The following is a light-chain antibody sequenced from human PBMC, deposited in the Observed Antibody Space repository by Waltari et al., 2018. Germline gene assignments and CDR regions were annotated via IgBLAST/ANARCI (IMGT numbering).Light chain of an antibody. CDR1: NANIGSNP. Sequence: QSVVTQPPSASGTPGQRVTISCSSSNANIGSNPENGYQQLPGTAPKVLIYSNNQRPSGVPDRFSGSKSGTSASLAISGLQSEDEADYYCAAWDYSLNGVLFGGGTKLTVL. CDR3: AAWDYSLNGVL. V-gene: IGLV1-44*01. J-gene: IGLJ2*01. CDR2: SNN.